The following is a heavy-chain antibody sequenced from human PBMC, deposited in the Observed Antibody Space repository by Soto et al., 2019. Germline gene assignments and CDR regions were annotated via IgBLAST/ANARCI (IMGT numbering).Heavy chain of an antibody. J-gene: IGHJ4*02. CDR2: ISGIRDYI. D-gene: IGHD1-7*01. CDR3: TRAGASDWNYVSTSS. Sequence: PGGSLRLSCAASGFTFSYYALHWVRRAPGKGLEWVSSISGIRDYIRYADSVKGRFTISRDNAKTSLYLQMNSLTADDTAVYYCTRAGASDWNYVSTSSWGQGTLVTVSS. V-gene: IGHV3-21*04. CDR1: GFTFSYYA.